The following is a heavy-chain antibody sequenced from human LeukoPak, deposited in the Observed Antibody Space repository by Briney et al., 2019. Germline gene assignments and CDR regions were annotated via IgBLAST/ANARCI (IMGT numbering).Heavy chain of an antibody. Sequence: ASVKVSCKASGYTFTNYGISWVRQAPGQGLEWVGWISGYNDNAHYAQKLQGRVTMTRETSTSTVYMELRSLSSDDTAIYYCARDGNDVMDYWSQGTQVTVSS. CDR3: ARDGNDVMDY. J-gene: IGHJ4*02. V-gene: IGHV1-18*01. CDR1: GYTFTNYG. CDR2: ISGYNDNA. D-gene: IGHD1-1*01.